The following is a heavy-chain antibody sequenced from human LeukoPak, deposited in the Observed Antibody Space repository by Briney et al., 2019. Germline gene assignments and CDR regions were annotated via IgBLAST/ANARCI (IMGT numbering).Heavy chain of an antibody. CDR1: GYTFTGYY. Sequence: ASVKVSCKASGYTFTGYYMHWVRQAPGQRLEWMGRINPNSGGTNYAQKFQGRVTMTRDTSISTAYMELSRLRSDDTAVYYCARSTVGYCSGGSCYSGDNWFDPWGQGTLVTVSS. J-gene: IGHJ5*02. CDR3: ARSTVGYCSGGSCYSGDNWFDP. V-gene: IGHV1-2*06. CDR2: INPNSGGT. D-gene: IGHD2-15*01.